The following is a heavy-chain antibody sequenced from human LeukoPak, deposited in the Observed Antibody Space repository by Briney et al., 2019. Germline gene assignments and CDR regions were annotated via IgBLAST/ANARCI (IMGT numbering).Heavy chain of an antibody. D-gene: IGHD3-10*01. Sequence: SETLSLTCTVSGYSISSGYYWGWIRQPPGRGLEWIGSIYHSGSTYYNPSLKSRVTISVDTSKNQFSLKLSSVTAADTAVYYCARDPLWFGESNFDYWGQGTLVTVSS. CDR1: GYSISSGYY. J-gene: IGHJ4*02. CDR3: ARDPLWFGESNFDY. V-gene: IGHV4-38-2*02. CDR2: IYHSGST.